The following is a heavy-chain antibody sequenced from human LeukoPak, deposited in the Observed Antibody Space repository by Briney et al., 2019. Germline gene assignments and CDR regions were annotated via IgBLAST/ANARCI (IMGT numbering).Heavy chain of an antibody. J-gene: IGHJ5*02. CDR1: GVSISTSY. CDR2: SGNT. Sequence: SETLSLTCTVSGVSISTSYWSWIRQPPGKGLEWIGYSGNTNYNPSLKSRVTTSVDPSKNQVSLKLTSVTAADTAVYYCARVNYFDSGGYYWWFDPWGQGTLVTVSS. CDR3: ARVNYFDSGGYYWWFDP. D-gene: IGHD3-22*01. V-gene: IGHV4-59*12.